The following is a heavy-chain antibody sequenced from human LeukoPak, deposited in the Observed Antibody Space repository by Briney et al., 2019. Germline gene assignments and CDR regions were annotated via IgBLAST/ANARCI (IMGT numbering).Heavy chain of an antibody. CDR3: ANSYSSSARGNYYYGMDV. D-gene: IGHD6-6*01. V-gene: IGHV3-23*01. J-gene: IGHJ6*02. CDR2: ISGSGGST. CDR1: GFTFSSYA. Sequence: GGSLRLSCAASGFTFSSYAMSWVRQAPGKGLEWVSAISGSGGSTYYADSVEGRFTISRDNSKNTLYLQMNSMRAVDTAVYYCANSYSSSARGNYYYGMDVWGQGATVTVSS.